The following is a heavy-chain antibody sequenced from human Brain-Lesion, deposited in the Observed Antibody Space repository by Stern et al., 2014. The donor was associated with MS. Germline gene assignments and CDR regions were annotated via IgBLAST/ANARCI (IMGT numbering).Heavy chain of an antibody. CDR3: ARHDSVPRPSQLYSARDRGPGYFDY. J-gene: IGHJ4*02. CDR1: GGSISSSTYY. Sequence: VQLVESGPGLVKPSETLSLTCTVSGGSISSSTYYWAWIRQPPGKGLEWIGNIYYSGLPYSNPSLKSRVTISVDMSKNQFSLKLSSVTAADTAIYYCARHDSVPRPSQLYSARDRGPGYFDYWGQGTLVTVSS. V-gene: IGHV4-39*01. CDR2: IYYSGLP. D-gene: IGHD1-26*01.